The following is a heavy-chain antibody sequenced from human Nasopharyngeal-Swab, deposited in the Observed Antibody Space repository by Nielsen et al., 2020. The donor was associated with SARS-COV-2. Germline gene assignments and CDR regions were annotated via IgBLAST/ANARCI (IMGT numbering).Heavy chain of an antibody. Sequence: SGPTLVKPTQTLTLTCTFSGFSLSTSGVGVGWIRQPPGKALEWLALIYWDDDKRYSPSLKSRLTITKDTSKNQVVLTMTNMDPVDTATYYCAHSDSIYYYDSSAGYFQHWGQGTLVTVSS. CDR3: AHSDSIYYYDSSAGYFQH. CDR2: IYWDDDK. CDR1: GFSLSTSGVG. J-gene: IGHJ1*01. V-gene: IGHV2-5*02. D-gene: IGHD3-22*01.